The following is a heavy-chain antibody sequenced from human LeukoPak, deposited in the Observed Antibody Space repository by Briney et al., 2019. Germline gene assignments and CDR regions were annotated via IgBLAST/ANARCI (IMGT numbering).Heavy chain of an antibody. V-gene: IGHV3-23*01. J-gene: IGHJ2*01. CDR2: ISGSGGST. D-gene: IGHD3-22*01. CDR1: GFTFSSYA. Sequence: GGSLRLSCAASGFTFSSYAMSWVRQAPGKGLEWVSAISGSGGSTYYADSVKGRFTISRDNSKNTLYLQMNSLRAEDTAVYYCAKDRSFKYYYDSSGYYGGYFDLWSRGTLVTVSS. CDR3: AKDRSFKYYYDSSGYYGGYFDL.